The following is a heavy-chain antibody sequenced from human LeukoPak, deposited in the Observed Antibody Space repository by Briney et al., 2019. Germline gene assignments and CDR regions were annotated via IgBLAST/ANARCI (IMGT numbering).Heavy chain of an antibody. CDR2: IGPTGSDR. Sequence: GGSLRLSCAASGFTFSSYAMSWVRQAPGKGLEWVASIGPTGSDRYHADSIKGRFTISRDNANNFLYLQMNGLRAEDTAVYYCATETNGRHYDYWGQGTLLTVSS. CDR3: ATETNGRHYDY. V-gene: IGHV3-21*06. J-gene: IGHJ4*02. D-gene: IGHD1-14*01. CDR1: GFTFSSYA.